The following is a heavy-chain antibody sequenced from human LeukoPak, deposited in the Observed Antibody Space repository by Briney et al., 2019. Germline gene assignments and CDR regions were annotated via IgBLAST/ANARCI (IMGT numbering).Heavy chain of an antibody. V-gene: IGHV4-39*07. CDR1: GGSISSSSYY. CDR2: IYYSGST. D-gene: IGHD6-13*01. Sequence: PSETLSLTCTVSGGSISSSSYYWGWIRQPPGKGLEWIGSIYYSGSTYYNPSLKSRVTISVDTSKNQFSLKLSSATAADTAVYYCARDKSPAAAGSGWFDPWGQGTLVTVSS. CDR3: ARDKSPAAAGSGWFDP. J-gene: IGHJ5*02.